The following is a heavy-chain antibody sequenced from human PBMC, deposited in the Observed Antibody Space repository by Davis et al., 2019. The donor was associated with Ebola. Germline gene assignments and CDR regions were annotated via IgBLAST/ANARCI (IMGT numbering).Heavy chain of an antibody. D-gene: IGHD6-13*01. CDR3: ARPRQQLVPSYYFGMDV. J-gene: IGHJ6*02. V-gene: IGHV1-18*01. Sequence: ASVKVSCKASGYTFTSYGITWVRQAPGQGLEWMGWISAYKGNTNYAQKVQDRLTMTTEISTNTASMKLRSLRPDDTAVYYCARPRQQLVPSYYFGMDVWGQGTTVTVSS. CDR1: GYTFTSYG. CDR2: ISAYKGNT.